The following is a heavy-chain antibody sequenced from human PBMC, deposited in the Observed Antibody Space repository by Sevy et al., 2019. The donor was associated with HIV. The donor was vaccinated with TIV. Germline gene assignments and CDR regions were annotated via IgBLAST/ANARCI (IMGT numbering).Heavy chain of an antibody. J-gene: IGHJ4*02. V-gene: IGHV3-23*01. CDR2: ISGSGGST. CDR1: GFTFSSYA. CDR3: AKDGTKLGAWYAFDY. Sequence: GGSLRLSCAASGFTFSSYAMSWVRQAPGNGLEWVSAISGSGGSTYYADSVKGRFTISRDNSKNTLYLQMNSLRAEDTAVYYCAKDGTKLGAWYAFDYSGQGTLVTVSS. D-gene: IGHD1-26*01.